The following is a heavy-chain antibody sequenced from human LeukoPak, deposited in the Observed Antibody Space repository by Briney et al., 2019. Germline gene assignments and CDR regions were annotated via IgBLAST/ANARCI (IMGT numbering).Heavy chain of an antibody. CDR1: GGSISSGGYS. CDR3: ARGGYCSGGSCYQKYGMDV. J-gene: IGHJ6*02. Sequence: PSQTLSLTCAVSGGSISSGGYSWSWIRQPPGKGLEWIGYIYHSGSTYYNPSLKSRVTISVDRSKNQFSLKLSSVTAADTAVYYCARGGYCSGGSCYQKYGMDVRGQGTTVTVSS. D-gene: IGHD2-15*01. V-gene: IGHV4-30-2*01. CDR2: IYHSGST.